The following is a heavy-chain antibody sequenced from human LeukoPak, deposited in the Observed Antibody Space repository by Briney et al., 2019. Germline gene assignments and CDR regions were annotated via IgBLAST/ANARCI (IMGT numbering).Heavy chain of an antibody. J-gene: IGHJ4*02. CDR3: AKDVSGIAARGPDY. Sequence: GGSLRLSCAASGFTFSSYAISWVRQAPGKGLEWVSSISGNGGSTYYADSVKGRFTISRDNSKNTLYLQMNSLRAEDTAVYYWAKDVSGIAARGPDYWGQGTLVSVSS. CDR1: GFTFSSYA. CDR2: ISGNGGST. D-gene: IGHD6-6*01. V-gene: IGHV3-23*01.